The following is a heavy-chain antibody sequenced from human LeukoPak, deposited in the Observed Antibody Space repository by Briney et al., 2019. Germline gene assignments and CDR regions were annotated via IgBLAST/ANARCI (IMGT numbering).Heavy chain of an antibody. CDR3: ARGEYSSGWYNYGMDV. D-gene: IGHD6-19*01. J-gene: IGHJ6*02. CDR1: GFIFSNYN. V-gene: IGHV3-21*01. CDR2: ISSGRPYI. Sequence: PGVSLRVSCAASGFIFSNYNMNWVRQAPGKGLEWVSSISSGRPYIHYADSVKGRFTISRDNANNSLYLQMDSLTAEDTAVYYCARGEYSSGWYNYGMDVWGQGTTVTVSS.